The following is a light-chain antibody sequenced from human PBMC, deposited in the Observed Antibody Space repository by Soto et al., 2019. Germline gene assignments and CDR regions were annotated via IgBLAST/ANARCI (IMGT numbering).Light chain of an antibody. CDR1: QSVRSNF. V-gene: IGKV3-20*01. Sequence: EIVLTQSPGTLSLSPGERATLSCRASQSVRSNFLAWYRQKPGQAPRLLIYGASTRATGIPDRFSGSGSGTDFTLTISRLEPEDFAVYYCQQYGTSPLYTFGQGTKVDI. CDR2: GAS. J-gene: IGKJ2*01. CDR3: QQYGTSPLYT.